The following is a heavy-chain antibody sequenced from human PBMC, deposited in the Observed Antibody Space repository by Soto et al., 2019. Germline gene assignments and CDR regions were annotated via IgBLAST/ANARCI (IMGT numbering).Heavy chain of an antibody. CDR1: GGTFSSYS. Sequence: QVQLVQSGAEVKKPGSSVKVCCKASGGTFSSYSISWVRQAPGQGLEWMGRIIPMPGIANYAQKFQGRVTITADKSTRTVYMELSSLRSEDTAVYYCARQLIQHRYGMDVWGQGTTVTVSS. CDR2: IIPMPGIA. V-gene: IGHV1-69*02. D-gene: IGHD5-18*01. J-gene: IGHJ6*02. CDR3: ARQLIQHRYGMDV.